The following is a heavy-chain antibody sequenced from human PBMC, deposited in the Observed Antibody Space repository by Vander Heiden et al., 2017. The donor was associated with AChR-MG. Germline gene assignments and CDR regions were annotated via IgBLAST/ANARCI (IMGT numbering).Heavy chain of an antibody. J-gene: IGHJ4*02. CDR3: AKKLGSGWPLDY. D-gene: IGHD6-19*01. CDR1: GFTFSSYG. Sequence: QVQLVESGGGVVQPGRSLRLSCADSGFTFSSYGMHWVRQAPGKGLEWVAVISYDGSNKYYADSVKGRFTISRDNSKNTLYLQMNSLRAEDTAVYYCAKKLGSGWPLDYWGQGTLGTVAS. CDR2: ISYDGSNK. V-gene: IGHV3-30*18.